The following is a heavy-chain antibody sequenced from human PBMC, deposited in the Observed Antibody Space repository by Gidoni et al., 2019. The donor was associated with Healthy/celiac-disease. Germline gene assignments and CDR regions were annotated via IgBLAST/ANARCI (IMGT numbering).Heavy chain of an antibody. Sequence: QVQLQQWGAGLLKPSETLSLTCAVYGGSFSGYYWSWIRQPPGKGLEWIGEINHSGSTNYNPSLKSRVTISVDTSKNQFSLKLSSVTAADTAVYYCAGLPYSSSWEGFDYWGQGTLVTVSS. J-gene: IGHJ4*02. CDR3: AGLPYSSSWEGFDY. V-gene: IGHV4-34*01. CDR2: INHSGST. D-gene: IGHD6-13*01. CDR1: GGSFSGYY.